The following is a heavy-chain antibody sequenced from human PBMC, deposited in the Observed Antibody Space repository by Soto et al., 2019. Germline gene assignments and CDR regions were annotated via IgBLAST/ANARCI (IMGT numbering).Heavy chain of an antibody. D-gene: IGHD3-10*01. CDR1: GYSFTSDW. CDR2: IDPIDSYT. CDR3: ATRHTDESVGPGQKVIYAGNGTDV. Sequence: GESLKICCKCSGYSFTSDWITWVRQMPGKGLEWMGRIDPIDSYTNYSPSFQGHVTFSADKSISTAYLQWSSLRASYTAMYYGATRHTDESVGPGQKVIYAGNGTDVWGQRTTVNESS. J-gene: IGHJ6*02. V-gene: IGHV5-10-1*01.